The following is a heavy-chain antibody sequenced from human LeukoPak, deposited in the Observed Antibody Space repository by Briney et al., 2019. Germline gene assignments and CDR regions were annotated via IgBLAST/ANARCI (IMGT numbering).Heavy chain of an antibody. CDR3: ARHLRAVAGGRYFDY. V-gene: IGHV4-59*08. CDR1: GGSISGYY. J-gene: IGHJ4*02. D-gene: IGHD6-19*01. Sequence: PSETLSLTCTVSGGSISGYYWSWIRQPPGKGLEWIGYIYHNGGPNYNPSLQSRLTISVDTSKNQFSLKLSSVTAADTAVYYCARHLRAVAGGRYFDYWGQGTQVTVSS. CDR2: IYHNGGP.